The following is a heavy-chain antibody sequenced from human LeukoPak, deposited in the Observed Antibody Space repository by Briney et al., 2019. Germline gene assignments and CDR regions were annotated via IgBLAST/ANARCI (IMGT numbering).Heavy chain of an antibody. D-gene: IGHD2-2*02. Sequence: GGSLRLSCAASGFTVSSNYMNWVRQVPGKGLEWVSIIYSGGNTYYADSVKGRFTISRDNSKSTLYLQMNSLRVEDTAVYYCTRVPGAYCTSADCYTLDYWGQGTLVTVSS. J-gene: IGHJ4*02. V-gene: IGHV3-66*02. CDR3: TRVPGAYCTSADCYTLDY. CDR2: IYSGGNT. CDR1: GFTVSSNY.